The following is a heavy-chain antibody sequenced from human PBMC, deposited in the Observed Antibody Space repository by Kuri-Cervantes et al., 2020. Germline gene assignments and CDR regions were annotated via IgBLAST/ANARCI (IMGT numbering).Heavy chain of an antibody. CDR2: IKQDGSEK. Sequence: GGSLRLSCAVSGFTFSSYWMSWVRQAPGKGLEWVASIKQDGSEKYYVDSVKGRFTSSRDNAKNLLYLQMSSLRAEDTAVYYCARATYDYVGNSFPDAAFDIWGQGTMVTVSS. D-gene: IGHD4-23*01. J-gene: IGHJ3*02. V-gene: IGHV3-7*01. CDR3: ARATYDYVGNSFPDAAFDI. CDR1: GFTFSSYW.